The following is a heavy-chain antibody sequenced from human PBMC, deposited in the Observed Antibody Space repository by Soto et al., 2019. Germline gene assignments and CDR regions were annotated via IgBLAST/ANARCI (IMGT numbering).Heavy chain of an antibody. CDR2: IYYSGRT. CDR1: GGSISSGVYY. J-gene: IGHJ5*02. V-gene: IGHV4-31*03. Sequence: PSETLSLTCTVSGGSISSGVYYWSWIRQHPGKGPEWIGYIYYSGRTYYNPSLKSRVTMSVDTSKNQFSLKLSSMTAADTAVYYCARSVDPWGQGTLVTVSS. CDR3: ARSVDP.